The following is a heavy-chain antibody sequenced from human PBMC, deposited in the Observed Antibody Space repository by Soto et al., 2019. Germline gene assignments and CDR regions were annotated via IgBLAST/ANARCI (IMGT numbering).Heavy chain of an antibody. V-gene: IGHV4-4*07. Sequence: LFLTCSVSGGSTRTYHWSWIRQPAGKGLEWIGRISTTGGTNYSPSLQSRVTMSLDTSKNQFSLELTSVTAADTAVYYCAKGAGPPWFDPWGQGTLVTVSS. CDR3: AKGAGPPWFDP. J-gene: IGHJ5*02. CDR2: ISTTGGT. CDR1: GGSTRTYH.